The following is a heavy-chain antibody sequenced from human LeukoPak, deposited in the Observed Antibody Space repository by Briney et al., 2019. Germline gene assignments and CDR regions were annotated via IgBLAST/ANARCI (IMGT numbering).Heavy chain of an antibody. V-gene: IGHV1-18*01. CDR2: IGAYNGNT. CDR1: GYTFTSYG. J-gene: IGHJ4*02. D-gene: IGHD1-14*01. CDR3: ARDRKAPDQYYFDY. Sequence: ASVKVSCKASGYTFTSYGISWVRQAPGQGLEWMGWIGAYNGNTNYAQKFQGRVTVTRDTSTSTVYMELSSLRSEDTAVYYCARDRKAPDQYYFDYWGQGTLVTVSS.